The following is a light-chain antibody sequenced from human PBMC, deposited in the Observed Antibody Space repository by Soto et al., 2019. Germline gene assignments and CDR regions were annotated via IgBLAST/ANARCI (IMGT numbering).Light chain of an antibody. Sequence: QSVLTQSPSASASLGASVKLTCTLSSGHSSYVIAWHQQQPEKGPRYLMKLNSDGSHSKGDGIPDRFSGSSSGAERYLIISSLQSEDEADYYCQTWGTGIVVFGGGTKLTVL. CDR1: SGHSSYV. CDR3: QTWGTGIVV. CDR2: LNSDGSH. V-gene: IGLV4-69*01. J-gene: IGLJ2*01.